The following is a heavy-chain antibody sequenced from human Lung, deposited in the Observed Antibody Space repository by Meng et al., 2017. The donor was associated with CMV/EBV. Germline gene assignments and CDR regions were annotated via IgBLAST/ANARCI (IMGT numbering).Heavy chain of an antibody. CDR3: ATETFHDFGSGYVPFDY. J-gene: IGHJ4*02. CDR1: GFTFSKSW. D-gene: IGHD3-3*01. CDR2: INDDGSST. Sequence: GESLKIPCAASGFTFSKSWIHWVRQAPGKGLVWVSRINDDGSSTTYADSVKGRFTVSRDNAKDTLYLQMSSLRAEDTAVYYCATETFHDFGSGYVPFDYWGQGKLV. V-gene: IGHV3-74*01.